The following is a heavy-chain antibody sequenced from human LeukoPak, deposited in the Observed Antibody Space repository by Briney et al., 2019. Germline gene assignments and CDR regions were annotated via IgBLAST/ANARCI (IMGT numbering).Heavy chain of an antibody. CDR1: GFTFSSYA. V-gene: IGHV3-23*01. D-gene: IGHD3-22*01. CDR3: AREEDYDPYYFDY. J-gene: IGHJ4*02. Sequence: PGGSLRLSCAASGFTFSSYAMSWVRQAPGKGLEWVSAISGSGGSTYYADSVKGRFTISRDNAKNSLYLQMNSLRDEDTAVYYCAREEDYDPYYFDYWGQGTLVTVSS. CDR2: ISGSGGST.